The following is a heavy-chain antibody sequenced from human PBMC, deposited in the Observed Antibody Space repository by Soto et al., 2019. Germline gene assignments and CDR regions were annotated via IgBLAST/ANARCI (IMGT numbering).Heavy chain of an antibody. CDR3: AKGLNSGYDFSPM. V-gene: IGHV3-23*01. J-gene: IGHJ4*02. D-gene: IGHD5-12*01. Sequence: EVRLLDSGGGLVQPGGSRRLSCAASGLTFSSYDMSWVRQAPGKGLEWVSTISGSGDGTGYADSVMGRFTISRDNSKNTLYLQMHSLRPEDTAIYYCAKGLNSGYDFSPMWGQGTLVTVSS. CDR2: ISGSGDGT. CDR1: GLTFSSYD.